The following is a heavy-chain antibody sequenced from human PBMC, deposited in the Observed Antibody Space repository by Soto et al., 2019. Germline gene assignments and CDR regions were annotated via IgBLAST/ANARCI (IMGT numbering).Heavy chain of an antibody. J-gene: IGHJ5*02. Sequence: GGSLRLSCAASGFTFSSYEMNWVRQAPGKGLEWISYISSSAGSIYYADSVKGRFTISRDNAKNSLYLQMNSLRAEDTAIYYCARDRRSSWSDNWFDPWGLGTLVTVSS. D-gene: IGHD6-13*01. CDR2: ISSSAGSI. CDR1: GFTFSSYE. CDR3: ARDRRSSWSDNWFDP. V-gene: IGHV3-48*03.